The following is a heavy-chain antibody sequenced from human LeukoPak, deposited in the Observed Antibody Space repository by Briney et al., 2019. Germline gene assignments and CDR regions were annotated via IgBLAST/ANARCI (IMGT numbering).Heavy chain of an antibody. Sequence: PSETLTLTCAIYGGSYSGYYWSWIRQPPGKGLEWIGESNHSGSTNYNPSLKSRVTISVDTSKNQFSLKLSSVTAADTAVYYCARRGYSGYDYPELYYFDYWGQGTLVTVSS. CDR3: ARRGYSGYDYPELYYFDY. CDR1: GGSYSGYY. D-gene: IGHD5-12*01. V-gene: IGHV4-34*01. J-gene: IGHJ4*02. CDR2: SNHSGST.